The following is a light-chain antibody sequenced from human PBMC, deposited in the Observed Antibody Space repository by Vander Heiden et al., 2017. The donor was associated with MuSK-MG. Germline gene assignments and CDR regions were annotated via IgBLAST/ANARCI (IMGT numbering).Light chain of an antibody. Sequence: QSVLTQPASVSGSPGQSITISCTGTSTDVGSYDLVSWYQQHAGKAPKLIIYEVKRRPSGISNRFSGSKSGNTASLTISGLQSEDEADYYCCSYAGTSTVFGGGTKVTVL. V-gene: IGLV2-23*02. CDR3: CSYAGTSTV. J-gene: IGLJ2*01. CDR2: EVK. CDR1: STDVGSYDL.